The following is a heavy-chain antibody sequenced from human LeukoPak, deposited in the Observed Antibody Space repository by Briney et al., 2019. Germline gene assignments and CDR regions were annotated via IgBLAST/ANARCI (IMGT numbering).Heavy chain of an antibody. CDR3: ARDRGSGSYSDY. Sequence: PGRSLRLSCAASGFTFSSYAMHWVRQAPGKGLEYVSAISSNGGSTYYANSVKGRFTTSRDNSKNTLYLQMGSLRAEDMAVYYCARDRGSGSYSDYWGQGTLVTVSS. CDR2: ISSNGGST. J-gene: IGHJ4*02. CDR1: GFTFSSYA. D-gene: IGHD1-26*01. V-gene: IGHV3-64*01.